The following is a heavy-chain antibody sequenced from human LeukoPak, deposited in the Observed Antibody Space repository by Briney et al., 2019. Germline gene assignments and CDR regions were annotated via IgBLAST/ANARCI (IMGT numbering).Heavy chain of an antibody. CDR2: IYYSGST. J-gene: IGHJ4*02. D-gene: IGHD3-10*01. CDR1: GGSISSYY. V-gene: IGHV4-59*01. Sequence: SETLSLTCTVSGGSISSYYWSWIRQPPGKGLEWIGYIYYSGSTNYNPSLKSRVTISVDTSKNQFSLKLSSVTAADTAVYYCARAGDGSREDYRGQGTLVTVSS. CDR3: ARAGDGSREDY.